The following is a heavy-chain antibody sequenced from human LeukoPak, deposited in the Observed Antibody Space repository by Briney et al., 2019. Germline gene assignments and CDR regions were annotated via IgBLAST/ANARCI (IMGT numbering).Heavy chain of an antibody. CDR3: ARSLSIQLWGPFDKPAPSYYYYGMDV. J-gene: IGHJ6*02. Sequence: SVKVSCKASGGTFSSYAIGWVRQAPGQGLEWMGGIIPIFGTANYAQKFQGRVTITADESTSTAYMELSSLRSEDTAVYYCARSLSIQLWGPFDKPAPSYYYYGMDVWGQGTTVTVSS. V-gene: IGHV1-69*13. D-gene: IGHD5-18*01. CDR1: GGTFSSYA. CDR2: IIPIFGTA.